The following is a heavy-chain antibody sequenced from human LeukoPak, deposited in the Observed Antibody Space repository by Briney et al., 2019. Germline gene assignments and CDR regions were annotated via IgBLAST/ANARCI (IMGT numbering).Heavy chain of an antibody. CDR1: GFTFSSYW. CDR3: AREGYYHYAFDI. J-gene: IGHJ3*02. Sequence: GGSLRLSCAASGFTFSSYWMHWVRQAPGKGLVWVSRIKSDGSVTSYADSVKGRFTISRENAKNSLYLQMNSLRAGDTAVYYCAREGYYHYAFDIWGQGTMVTVSS. D-gene: IGHD3-10*01. CDR2: IKSDGSVT. V-gene: IGHV3-74*01.